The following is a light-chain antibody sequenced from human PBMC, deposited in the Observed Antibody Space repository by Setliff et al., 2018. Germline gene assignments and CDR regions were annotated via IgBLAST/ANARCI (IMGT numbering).Light chain of an antibody. J-gene: IGLJ1*01. CDR3: NAYTAGTTYV. Sequence: VLAQPASVSGSPGQSITISCSGTSNDVGSYDLVSWYQQHPGKAPKLIIYGVSDRPSGVSSRFSGSKSGNTASLTISGLQTEDEADYYCNAYTAGTTYVCGTGTKGTVL. CDR2: GVS. CDR1: SNDVGSYDL. V-gene: IGLV2-14*03.